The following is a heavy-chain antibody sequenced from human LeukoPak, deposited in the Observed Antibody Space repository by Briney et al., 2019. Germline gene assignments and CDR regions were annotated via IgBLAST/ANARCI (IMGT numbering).Heavy chain of an antibody. CDR1: GGPIGSSSFY. CDR2: INYSGDT. V-gene: IGHV4-39*07. D-gene: IGHD1-20*01. J-gene: IGHJ4*02. Sequence: SETLSLTCTVSGGPIGSSSFYWGWIRQPPGQGLEWIETINYSGDTYYNPSLKSRVTISVDSSRNQFSLKLSSVTAADTAVYYCVRLQAVTGNFDYWGQGALVTVSS. CDR3: VRLQAVTGNFDY.